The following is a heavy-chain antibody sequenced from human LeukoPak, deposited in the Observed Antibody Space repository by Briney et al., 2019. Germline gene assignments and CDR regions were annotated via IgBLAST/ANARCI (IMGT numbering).Heavy chain of an antibody. CDR3: PRDRVPPYCGSDCYSGLDY. Sequence: KSSETLSLTCAVSGYSITIGYYWAWIRQPPGNGLEWIGSIYHSGSNYYNPSLRSRVAISVDTSRNQFSLKLNSVTAADTATYFCPRDRVPPYCGSDCYSGLDYWGQGTLVTVSS. CDR1: GYSITIGYY. CDR2: IYHSGSN. J-gene: IGHJ4*02. D-gene: IGHD2-21*02. V-gene: IGHV4-38-2*02.